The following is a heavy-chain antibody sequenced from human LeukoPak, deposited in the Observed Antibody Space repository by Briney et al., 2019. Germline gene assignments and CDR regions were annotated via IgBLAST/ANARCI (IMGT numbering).Heavy chain of an antibody. J-gene: IGHJ4*02. V-gene: IGHV1-69*13. D-gene: IGHD3-3*01. CDR3: AIMGVNDFWSGYYHIDY. CDR2: IIPIFGTA. Sequence: SVKVSCKASGGTFSSYAISCVRQSPGQGLEWMGGIIPIFGTANYAQKFQGRVTITADESTSTAYMELSSLRSEDTAVYYCAIMGVNDFWSGYYHIDYWGQGTLVTVSS. CDR1: GGTFSSYA.